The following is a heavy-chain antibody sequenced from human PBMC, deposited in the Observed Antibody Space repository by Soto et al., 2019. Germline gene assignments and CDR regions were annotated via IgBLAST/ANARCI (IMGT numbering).Heavy chain of an antibody. V-gene: IGHV3-23*01. D-gene: IGHD3-22*01. CDR2: ISGSGGST. CDR1: GFTFSSYA. CDR3: AKNGITMIVVVDDCYFDY. Sequence: GGSLRLSCAASGFTFSSYAMSWVRQAPGKGLEWVSAISGSGGSTYYADSVKGRFTISRDNSKNTLYLQMNSLRAEDTAVYYCAKNGITMIVVVDDCYFDYWGQGTLVTVSS. J-gene: IGHJ4*02.